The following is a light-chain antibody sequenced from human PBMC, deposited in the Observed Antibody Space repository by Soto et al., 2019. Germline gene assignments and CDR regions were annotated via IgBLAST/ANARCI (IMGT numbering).Light chain of an antibody. V-gene: IGKV3-20*01. CDR1: QSVSSNY. Sequence: EFVLTQSPGTLSLSPGERATLSCRASQSVSSNYLAWYQQKPGQAPRLLIYGASSRATGITDRFSGSGSGTDFTLTISRLEPEDFAVYYCQQHGGSPSYTFGQGTKLEIQ. CDR2: GAS. J-gene: IGKJ2*01. CDR3: QQHGGSPSYT.